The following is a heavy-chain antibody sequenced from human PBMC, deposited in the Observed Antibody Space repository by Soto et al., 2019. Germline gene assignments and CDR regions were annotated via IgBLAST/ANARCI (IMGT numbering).Heavy chain of an antibody. D-gene: IGHD2-2*01. CDR1: GFTFSSYG. J-gene: IGHJ4*02. Sequence: GGSLRLSCAASGFTFSSYGMHWVRQAPGKGLEWVAVIWYDGSNKYYADSVKGRFTISRGNSKNTLYLQMNSLRAEDTAVYYCARDLGLGYCSSTSCYGSDYWGQGTLVTVSS. CDR2: IWYDGSNK. CDR3: ARDLGLGYCSSTSCYGSDY. V-gene: IGHV3-33*01.